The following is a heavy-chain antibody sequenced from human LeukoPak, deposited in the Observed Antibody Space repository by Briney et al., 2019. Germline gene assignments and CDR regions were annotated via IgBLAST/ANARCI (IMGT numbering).Heavy chain of an antibody. V-gene: IGHV3-21*01. D-gene: IGHD6-13*01. J-gene: IGHJ4*02. Sequence: GGSLRLSCAASGFTFSSYSMNWVRQAPGKGLEWVSCISSSSSYIYYADSVKGRFTISRDNAKNSLYLQMNSLRAEDTAVYYCASLVDSSSWYDYFDYWGQGTLVTVSS. CDR1: GFTFSSYS. CDR2: ISSSSSYI. CDR3: ASLVDSSSWYDYFDY.